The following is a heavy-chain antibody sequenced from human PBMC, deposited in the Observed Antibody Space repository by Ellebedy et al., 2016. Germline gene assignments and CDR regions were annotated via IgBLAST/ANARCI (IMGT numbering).Heavy chain of an antibody. D-gene: IGHD1-7*01. Sequence: SETLSLTCTVSGDSISSSPFFRGWLRQPPGKGLEWIGSINYGGSTYYNPSLKSRLTMSVDTSKNQFSLNLTSVTAADTAVYYCARNWTHWNFDPWGQGTLVTVSS. J-gene: IGHJ5*02. V-gene: IGHV4-39*01. CDR3: ARNWTHWNFDP. CDR1: GDSISSSPFF. CDR2: INYGGST.